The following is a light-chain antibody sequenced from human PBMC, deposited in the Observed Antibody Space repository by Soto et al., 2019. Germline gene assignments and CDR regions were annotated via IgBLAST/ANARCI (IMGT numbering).Light chain of an antibody. CDR2: AAS. CDR1: QSISSY. Sequence: DIQMTQSPSSLSASVGDRVTITCRASQSISSYLNWYQQKPGKAPKRLIYAASSLQSGVPSRFSGSGSGTDFTLTISSLHPEDFGTYYCQQIYSTPRTFGQGTKVDIK. V-gene: IGKV1-39*01. CDR3: QQIYSTPRT. J-gene: IGKJ1*01.